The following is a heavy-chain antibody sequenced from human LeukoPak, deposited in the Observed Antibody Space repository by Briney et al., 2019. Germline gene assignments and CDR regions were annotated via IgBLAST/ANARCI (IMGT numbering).Heavy chain of an antibody. V-gene: IGHV3-30*18. J-gene: IGHJ4*02. CDR3: AKDISATKPYYADY. Sequence: PGGSLRLSCAASGFTFSSYGMHWVRQAPGKGRECVAVISYDGSNKYYADSVKGRFTISRDNSKNTLYLQMNSLRAEDTAVYYCAKDISATKPYYADYWGQGTLVTVSS. CDR2: ISYDGSNK. CDR1: GFTFSSYG. D-gene: IGHD6-13*01.